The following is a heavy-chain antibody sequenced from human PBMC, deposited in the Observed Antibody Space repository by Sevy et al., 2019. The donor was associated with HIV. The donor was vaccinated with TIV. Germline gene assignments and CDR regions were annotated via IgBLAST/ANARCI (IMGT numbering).Heavy chain of an antibody. D-gene: IGHD6-13*01. CDR3: AKDREGYSSSGNLDY. CDR2: ISGSGGST. Sequence: GGSLRLSCAASGFTFSSYAMSWVRQAPGKGLEWVSAISGSGGSTYYADSVKGRFTISRDNSKNTLYLQMNSLRAEDTAVYYCAKDREGYSSSGNLDYWGQGTLVTVSS. J-gene: IGHJ4*02. CDR1: GFTFSSYA. V-gene: IGHV3-23*01.